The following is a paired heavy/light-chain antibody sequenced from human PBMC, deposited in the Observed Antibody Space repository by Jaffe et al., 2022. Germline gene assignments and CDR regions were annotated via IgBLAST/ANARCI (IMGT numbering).Light chain of an antibody. Sequence: QSALTQPASVSGSPGQSITISCTGTSSDVGGYNYVSWYQQHPGKAPKLMIYDVTNRPSGVSNRFSGSKSGNTASLTISGLQAEDEGEFYCSSYTSTNTPWVFGGGTKLTVL. CDR1: SSDVGGYNY. J-gene: IGLJ3*02. CDR3: SSYTSTNTPWV. V-gene: IGLV2-14*03. CDR2: DVT.
Heavy chain of an antibody. CDR1: GFIFNSYG. Sequence: QVQLVESGGGVVQPGGSLRLSCVVSGFIFNSYGMHWVRQAPGKGLEWVAFIRYDGSNKYYADSVKGRFTISRDNSKDTLFLQMNSLRAEDTAVYYCTKADGNYFDYWGQGTLVTVSS. J-gene: IGHJ4*02. V-gene: IGHV3-30*02. CDR2: IRYDGSNK. CDR3: TKADGNYFDY.